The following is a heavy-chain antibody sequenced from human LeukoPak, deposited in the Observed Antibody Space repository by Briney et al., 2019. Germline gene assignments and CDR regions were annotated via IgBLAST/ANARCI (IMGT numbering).Heavy chain of an antibody. V-gene: IGHV4-59*08. Sequence: SETLSLTCTVSGGSISSYYWGWIRQPPGKGLEWIGTMYHSGSTNYNPSLKSRVTISVDTSKNQFSLKLSSVTAADTAVYFCARGFRGDNFDYWGQGTLVTVSS. CDR2: MYHSGST. CDR3: ARGFRGDNFDY. D-gene: IGHD7-27*01. CDR1: GGSISSYY. J-gene: IGHJ4*02.